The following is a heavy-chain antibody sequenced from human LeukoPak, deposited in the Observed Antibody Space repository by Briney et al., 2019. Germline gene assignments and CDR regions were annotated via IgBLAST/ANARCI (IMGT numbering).Heavy chain of an antibody. Sequence: ASVKVSCKASGYTFTGYYMHWVRQAPGQGLEWMGWINPNSGGTNYAQKFQGRVTMTRDTSISTAYMELSRLRSDDTAVYYCATIPWGSYNFDYWGQGTLVTVSS. CDR1: GYTFTGYY. J-gene: IGHJ4*02. CDR3: ATIPWGSYNFDY. CDR2: INPNSGGT. D-gene: IGHD3-16*01. V-gene: IGHV1-2*02.